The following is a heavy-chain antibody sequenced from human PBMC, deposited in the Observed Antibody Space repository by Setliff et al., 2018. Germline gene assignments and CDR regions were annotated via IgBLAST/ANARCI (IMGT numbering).Heavy chain of an antibody. V-gene: IGHV4-4*08. D-gene: IGHD3-10*01. J-gene: IGHJ6*03. CDR3: ARTINFLGSGTWGYMDV. CDR1: GGSISSYY. Sequence: PSETLSLTCTVSGGSISSYYWSWIRQPPGKGLEWIGYIYTSGSTNYNPSLKSRVTISVDTSKNQFSLKLSSVTAADTAVYYCARTINFLGSGTWGYMDVWGKGTTVTVSS. CDR2: IYTSGST.